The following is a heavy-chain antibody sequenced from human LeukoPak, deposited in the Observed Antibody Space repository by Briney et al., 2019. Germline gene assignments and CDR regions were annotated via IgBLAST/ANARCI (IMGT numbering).Heavy chain of an antibody. CDR3: AKEFNRGLPDY. V-gene: IGHV3-7*01. Sequence: GGSLRLSCAASGFTFSSYWMNWARQAPGKGLEWVASINHNGNVNYYVDSVKGRFTISRDNSKNTLYLQMSSLRAEDTAVYYCAKEFNRGLPDYWGQGTLVTVPS. D-gene: IGHD2-21*01. CDR2: INHNGNVN. CDR1: GFTFSSYW. J-gene: IGHJ4*02.